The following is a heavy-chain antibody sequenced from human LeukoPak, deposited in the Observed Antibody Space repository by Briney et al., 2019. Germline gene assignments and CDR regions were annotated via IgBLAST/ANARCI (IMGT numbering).Heavy chain of an antibody. V-gene: IGHV3-30*02. Sequence: GGSLRLSCAASGFTFSSYGMHRVRQAPGKGLEWVAFIRYDGSNKYYADSVKGRFTISRDNSKNTLYLQMNSLRAEDTAVYYCAKVYPGCSSTSCYQPFFDYWGQGTLVTVSS. CDR2: IRYDGSNK. CDR3: AKVYPGCSSTSCYQPFFDY. CDR1: GFTFSSYG. J-gene: IGHJ4*02. D-gene: IGHD2-2*01.